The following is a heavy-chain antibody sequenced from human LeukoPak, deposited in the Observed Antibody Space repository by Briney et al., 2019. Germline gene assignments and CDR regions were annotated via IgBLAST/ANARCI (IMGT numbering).Heavy chain of an antibody. CDR2: ISAYNGNT. V-gene: IGHV1-18*01. CDR3: ARVYSSSWYWTGDGWFDP. Sequence: ASVKVSCKASGGTFSSYAISWVRQAPGQGLEWMGWISAYNGNTNYAQKLQGRVTMTTDTSTSTAYMELRSLRSDDTAVYYCARVYSSSWYWTGDGWFDPWGQGTLVTVSS. CDR1: GGTFSSYA. J-gene: IGHJ5*02. D-gene: IGHD6-13*01.